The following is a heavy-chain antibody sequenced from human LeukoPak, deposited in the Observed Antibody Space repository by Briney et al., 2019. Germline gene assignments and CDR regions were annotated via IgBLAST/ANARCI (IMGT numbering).Heavy chain of an antibody. V-gene: IGHV4-59*12. CDR2: I. Sequence: PSETLSLTCTVSGGSISSYYWSWIRQPPGKGLEWIGYIHNPSLKSRVTISVDTSKNQFSLKLSSVTAADTAVYYCARGGAIYYYYMDVWGKGTTVTVSS. CDR3: ARGGAIYYYYMDV. CDR1: GGSISSYY. J-gene: IGHJ6*03. D-gene: IGHD3-16*01.